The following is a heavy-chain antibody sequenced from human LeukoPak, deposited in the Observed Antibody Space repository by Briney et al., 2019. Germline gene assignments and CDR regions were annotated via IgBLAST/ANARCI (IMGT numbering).Heavy chain of an antibody. D-gene: IGHD2-15*01. Sequence: GGSLRLSCAASGFTFSSYAMSWVRQAPGKGLEWVSAISGSGGSTYYADSVKGRFTISRDNPKNTLYLQMNSLRAEDTAVYYCAKDGSYVGYFDYRGQGTLVTVSS. CDR3: AKDGSYVGYFDY. J-gene: IGHJ4*02. CDR1: GFTFSSYA. V-gene: IGHV3-23*01. CDR2: ISGSGGST.